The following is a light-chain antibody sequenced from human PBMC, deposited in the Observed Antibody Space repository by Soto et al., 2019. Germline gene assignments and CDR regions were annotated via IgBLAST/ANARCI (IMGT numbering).Light chain of an antibody. CDR1: QGISSC. CDR2: AAS. V-gene: IGKV1-12*01. J-gene: IGKJ4*01. Sequence: DIQMTQSPSSVSASVGDRVTITCRASQGISSCLDWYQQKPGKAPKLLIYAASSLQRGVPSRFSGSGSGTDFTLIISSLQPEDFATYYCQQTNSFPLTSGGGTKVDIK. CDR3: QQTNSFPLT.